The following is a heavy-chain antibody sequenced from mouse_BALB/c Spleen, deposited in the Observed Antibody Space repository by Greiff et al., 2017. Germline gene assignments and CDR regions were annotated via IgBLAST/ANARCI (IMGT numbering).Heavy chain of an antibody. CDR1: GFTFNTYA. CDR2: IRSKSNNYAT. CDR3: VSSYGNYRYWYFDV. J-gene: IGHJ1*01. V-gene: IGHV10-1*02. D-gene: IGHD2-10*02. Sequence: EVKLQESGGGLVQPKGSLKLSCAASGFTFNTYAMNWVRQAPGKGLEWVARIRSKSNNYATYYADSVKDRFTISRDDSQSMLYLQMNNLKTEDTAMYYCVSSYGNYRYWYFDVWGAGTTVTVSS.